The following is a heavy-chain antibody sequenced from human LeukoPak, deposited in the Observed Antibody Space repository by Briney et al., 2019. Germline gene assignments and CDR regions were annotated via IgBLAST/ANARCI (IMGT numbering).Heavy chain of an antibody. V-gene: IGHV4-39*07. J-gene: IGHJ4*02. CDR1: GGSISSSSYY. D-gene: IGHD6-6*01. CDR3: ARGYSSSSSFDY. Sequence: SETLSLTCTVSGGSISSSSYYWGWIRQPPGKGLEWIGSIYYSGSTNYNPSLKSRVTISVDTSKNQFSLKLSSVTAADTAVYYCARGYSSSSSFDYWGQGTLVTVSS. CDR2: IYYSGST.